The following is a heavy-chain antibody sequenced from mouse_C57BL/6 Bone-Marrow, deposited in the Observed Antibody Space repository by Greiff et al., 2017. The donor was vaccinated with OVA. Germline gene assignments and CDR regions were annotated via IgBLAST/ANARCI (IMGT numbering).Heavy chain of an antibody. D-gene: IGHD1-1*01. CDR1: GYTFTDYN. Sequence: VHVKQSGPELVKPGASVKIPCKASGYTFTDYNMDWVKQSHGKSLEWIGDINPNNGGTIYNQKFKGKATLTVDKSSSTAYMELRSLTSEDTAVYYCARVEYYGSSPKDYYFDYWGQGTTLTVSS. V-gene: IGHV1-18*01. CDR3: ARVEYYGSSPKDYYFDY. CDR2: INPNNGGT. J-gene: IGHJ2*01.